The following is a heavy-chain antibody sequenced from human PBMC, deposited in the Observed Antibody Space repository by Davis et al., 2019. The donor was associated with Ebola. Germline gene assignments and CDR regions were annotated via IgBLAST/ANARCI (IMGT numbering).Heavy chain of an antibody. CDR2: IYYSGST. CDR1: GGSISSSSYY. J-gene: IGHJ6*02. Sequence: SETLSLTCTVSGGSISSSSYYWGWIRQPPGKGLEWIGSIYYSGSTNYNPSLKSRVTISVDTSKNQFSLKLSSVTAADTAVYYCAREYYDILTGPWGMDVWGQGTTVTVSS. V-gene: IGHV4-39*07. CDR3: AREYYDILTGPWGMDV. D-gene: IGHD3-9*01.